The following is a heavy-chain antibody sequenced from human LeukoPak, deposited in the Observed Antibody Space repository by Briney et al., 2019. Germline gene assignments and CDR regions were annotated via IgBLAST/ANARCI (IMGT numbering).Heavy chain of an antibody. J-gene: IGHJ4*02. CDR2: ISATGDST. CDR1: GFAFNYAW. D-gene: IGHD2-2*01. CDR3: AKIHCSSTSCHFDY. V-gene: IGHV3-23*01. Sequence: GGSLRLSCAASGFAFNYAWVSWVRQAPGQGLEWVSGISATGDSTYNADSVKGRFTISRDNSKSTLYLQMNSLRAEDTALYYCAKIHCSSTSCHFDYWGQGTLVTVSS.